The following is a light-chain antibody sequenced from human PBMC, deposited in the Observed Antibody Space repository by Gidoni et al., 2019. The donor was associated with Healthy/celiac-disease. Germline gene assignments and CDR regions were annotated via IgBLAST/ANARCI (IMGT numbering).Light chain of an antibody. Sequence: QSALTQPPSVSGSPGHSVTISCTGTSSDVGSYNRVSCYQQPPGTAPKLMIYEVSNRPSGVPDRFSGSKSGNTASLTISGLQAEDEADYYCSLYTSSSTYVVFGGGTKLTVL. J-gene: IGLJ2*01. CDR2: EVS. V-gene: IGLV2-18*01. CDR3: SLYTSSSTYVV. CDR1: SSDVGSYNR.